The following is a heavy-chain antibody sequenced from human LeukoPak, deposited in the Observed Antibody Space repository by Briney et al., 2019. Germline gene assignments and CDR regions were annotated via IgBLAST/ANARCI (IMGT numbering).Heavy chain of an antibody. CDR2: ISGSDGST. CDR3: AKGGLYYDILTGLYFDY. V-gene: IGHV3-23*01. Sequence: GGSLRLSCAASGFTFSDYYMSWIRQAPGKGLEWVSGISGSDGSTNYADSVKGRFTISRDTSKNTLYLQMNSLGAEDTAVYYCAKGGLYYDILTGLYFDYWGQGTLVTVSS. D-gene: IGHD3-9*01. J-gene: IGHJ4*02. CDR1: GFTFSDYY.